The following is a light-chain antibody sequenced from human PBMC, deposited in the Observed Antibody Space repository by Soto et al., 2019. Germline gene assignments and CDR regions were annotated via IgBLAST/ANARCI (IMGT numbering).Light chain of an antibody. J-gene: IGKJ1*01. Sequence: DIQMTQSPSSLSASVGDRVTITCRASHNIKNSVNWYQQALGKAPRFLIYAASTLQSGVPSRFSGSGSGTDFTLTISSLQPEDFDTYYCQQSYSTPRTFGEGTKVEIK. CDR3: QQSYSTPRT. V-gene: IGKV1-39*01. CDR2: AAS. CDR1: HNIKNS.